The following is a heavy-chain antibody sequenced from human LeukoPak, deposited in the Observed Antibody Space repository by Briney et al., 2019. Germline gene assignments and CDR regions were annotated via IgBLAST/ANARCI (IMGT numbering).Heavy chain of an antibody. CDR2: IYYSGST. V-gene: IGHV4-31*03. Sequence: SETLSLTCTVSGGSINSGGYYWSWIRQLPGKGLEWIGYIYYSGSTYYNPSLKSRVTISVDTSKNQFSLKLSSVTAADTAVYYCARDGDLNDWFDPWGQGTLVTVSS. CDR3: ARDGDLNDWFDP. CDR1: GGSINSGGYY. J-gene: IGHJ5*02. D-gene: IGHD4-17*01.